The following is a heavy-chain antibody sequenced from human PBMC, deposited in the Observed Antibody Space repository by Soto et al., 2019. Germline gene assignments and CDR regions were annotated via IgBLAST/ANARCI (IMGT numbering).Heavy chain of an antibody. CDR1: GFSLSTSGMC. J-gene: IGHJ4*02. Sequence: SGPTLVNPTQTLTLTCTFSGFSLSTSGMCVSWIRQPPGKALEWLALIDWDDDKYYSTSLKTRLTISKDTSKNQVVLTMTNMDPVDTATYYCARILSGYSSGLSYYFDYWGQGTLVTVSS. V-gene: IGHV2-70*01. CDR2: IDWDDDK. D-gene: IGHD6-19*01. CDR3: ARILSGYSSGLSYYFDY.